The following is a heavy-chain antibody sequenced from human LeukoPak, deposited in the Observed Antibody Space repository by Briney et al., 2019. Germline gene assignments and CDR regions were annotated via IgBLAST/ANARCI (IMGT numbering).Heavy chain of an antibody. CDR1: GYTFTSYD. V-gene: IGHV1-8*01. CDR2: MNPNSGNT. J-gene: IGHJ4*02. Sequence: ASVKVSCKASGYTFTSYDINWVRQASGQGLEWMGWMNPNSGNTGYAQKFQGRVTMTRNTSISTAYMELSSLRSEDTAVYYCARIKRGYSYGNFDYWGQGTLVTVSS. CDR3: ARIKRGYSYGNFDY. D-gene: IGHD5-18*01.